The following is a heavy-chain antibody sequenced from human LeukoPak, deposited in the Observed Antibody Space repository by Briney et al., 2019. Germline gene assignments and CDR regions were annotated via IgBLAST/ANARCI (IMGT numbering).Heavy chain of an antibody. CDR1: GGSITSYY. V-gene: IGHV4-59*08. CDR2: IYSSGST. CDR3: ARHYYDRSGYYSFDY. D-gene: IGHD3-22*01. Sequence: PSETLSLTCTVSGGSITSYYWSWIRQPPGKGLEWMGYIYSSGSTNYNPSLKSRVTISVDTSRNQFSLKLNSVTAADTAVYFCARHYYDRSGYYSFDYWGQGALVTVSS. J-gene: IGHJ4*02.